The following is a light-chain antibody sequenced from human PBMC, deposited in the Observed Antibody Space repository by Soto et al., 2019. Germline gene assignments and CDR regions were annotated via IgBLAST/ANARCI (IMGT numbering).Light chain of an antibody. CDR1: SSDIGDSNY. Sequence: QSVLTQPPSASASPGQSVTLSCTGSSSDIGDSNYVSWYQQHPGQAPKLIIYEVSKRPSGVPDRFSGSKSGNTASQSVSGLQGEDEEDYYYSSSAGTDKMVFGGGTKLTVL. CDR2: EVS. CDR3: SSSAGTDKMV. V-gene: IGLV2-8*01. J-gene: IGLJ2*01.